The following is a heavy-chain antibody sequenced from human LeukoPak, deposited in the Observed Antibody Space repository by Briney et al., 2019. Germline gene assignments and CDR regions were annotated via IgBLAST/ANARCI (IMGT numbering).Heavy chain of an antibody. CDR3: TRRAGPFDY. V-gene: IGHV3-73*01. Sequence: GGSLRLSCAASGFTFSGSAMHWVRQASGKGLEWVGRIRSKANSYATAYAASVKGRFTISRDDSKNTAYLQMNSLKTKDTAVYYCTRRAGPFDYWGQGTLVTVSS. CDR1: GFTFSGSA. CDR2: IRSKANSYAT. J-gene: IGHJ4*02.